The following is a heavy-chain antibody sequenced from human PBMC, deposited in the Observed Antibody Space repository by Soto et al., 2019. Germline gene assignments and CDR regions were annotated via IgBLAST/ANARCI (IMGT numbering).Heavy chain of an antibody. CDR3: AREAYSASFGYVTNPNWFDP. J-gene: IGHJ5*02. V-gene: IGHV1-2*02. Sequence: QVQLVQSGAEVMKPGASIKVSCKASGYIFSHYFIHWVRQAPGQGLEWMGWINSSNGGTKYSQKFQGRVTMTTDTSTSTAYLELRRLTSDDTAIYYCAREAYSASFGYVTNPNWFDPWGQGTLVSVSS. D-gene: IGHD2-2*03. CDR1: GYIFSHYF. CDR2: INSSNGGT.